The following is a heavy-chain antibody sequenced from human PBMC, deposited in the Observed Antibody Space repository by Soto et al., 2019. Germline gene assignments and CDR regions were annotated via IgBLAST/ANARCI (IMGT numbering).Heavy chain of an antibody. D-gene: IGHD1-7*01. CDR3: ARDQIGPNAGTTQDYYYYYMDV. CDR1: GDSVSSNSAA. J-gene: IGHJ6*03. CDR2: TYYRSKWYN. Sequence: SQTLSLTCAISGDSVSSNSAAWNWIRQSPSRGLEWLGRTYYRSKWYNDYAVSVKSRITINPDTSKNQFSLQLNSVTPEDTAVYYCARDQIGPNAGTTQDYYYYYMDVWGKGTTVTVSS. V-gene: IGHV6-1*01.